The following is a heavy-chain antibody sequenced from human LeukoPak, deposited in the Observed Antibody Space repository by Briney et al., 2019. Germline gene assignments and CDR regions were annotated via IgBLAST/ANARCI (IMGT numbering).Heavy chain of an antibody. D-gene: IGHD3-10*01. J-gene: IGHJ4*02. CDR2: IFYNGNT. V-gene: IGHV4-59*08. CDR1: GASFSSYY. CDR3: ARGPGGDLLWFGEYDY. Sequence: MSSETLSLTCTVSGASFSSYYWRWLRQPPGKGREWIAYIFYNGNTNYTPSLKSRVTISVDTSKNQFSLKLSSVTAADTAVYYCARGPGGDLLWFGEYDYWGQGTLVTVSS.